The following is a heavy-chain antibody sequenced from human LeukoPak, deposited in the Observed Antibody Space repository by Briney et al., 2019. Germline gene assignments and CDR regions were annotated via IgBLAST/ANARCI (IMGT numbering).Heavy chain of an antibody. J-gene: IGHJ4*02. V-gene: IGHV4-30-4*01. CDR1: GGSISSGDYY. D-gene: IGHD3-10*01. CDR2: IYYSGST. CDR3: AREWGSGGSNGDRYFDY. Sequence: SETLSLTCTVSGGSISSGDYYWSWIRQPPGKGLEWIGYIYYSGSTYYNPSLKSRVTISVDTSKNQFSLKLSSVTAADTAVYYCAREWGSGGSNGDRYFDYWGQGTLVTVSS.